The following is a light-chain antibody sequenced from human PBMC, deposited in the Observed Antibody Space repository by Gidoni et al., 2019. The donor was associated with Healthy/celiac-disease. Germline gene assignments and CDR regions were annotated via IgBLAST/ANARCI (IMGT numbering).Light chain of an antibody. CDR3: QSYDSSNVV. CDR1: SGSIASNY. J-gene: IGLJ2*01. CDR2: EDN. V-gene: IGLV6-57*01. Sequence: NFMLTQPHSVSESPGKTVTISCTRSSGSIASNYVQWYKQRPGSSPTTVIYEDNQSPSGVPDRFSGSIDSSSNSASLTISGLKTEDEADYYCQSYDSSNVVFGGGTKLTVL.